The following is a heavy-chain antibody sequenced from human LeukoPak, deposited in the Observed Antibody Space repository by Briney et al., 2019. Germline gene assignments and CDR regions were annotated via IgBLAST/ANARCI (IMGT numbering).Heavy chain of an antibody. J-gene: IGHJ4*02. CDR3: ARRRAGRSKGYGY. V-gene: IGHV4-34*01. Sequence: SETLSLTCAVYGGSFSGYYWSWIRQPPGKGLEWIGEINHSGSTNYNPSLKSRVTISVDTSKNQFSLKLSSVTAADTAVYYCARRRAGRSKGYGYWGQGTLVTVSS. CDR1: GGSFSGYY. CDR2: INHSGST. D-gene: IGHD6-19*01.